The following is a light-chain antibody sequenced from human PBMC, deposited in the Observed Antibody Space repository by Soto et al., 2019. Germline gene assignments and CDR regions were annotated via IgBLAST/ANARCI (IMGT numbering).Light chain of an antibody. V-gene: IGKV2-30*01. J-gene: IGKJ1*01. CDR3: VQGTHWPWT. CDR2: QVS. Sequence: DVVMTQSPLSLPVTLGQPASISCRSSQGLVYSDGNTFLNWFQQRPGQSPRRLIYQVSNRDSGDQDRISGRGSGIDCTQKIRRVEAEDVGVYYCVQGTHWPWTGGQGTNVGIQ. CDR1: QGLVYSDGNTF.